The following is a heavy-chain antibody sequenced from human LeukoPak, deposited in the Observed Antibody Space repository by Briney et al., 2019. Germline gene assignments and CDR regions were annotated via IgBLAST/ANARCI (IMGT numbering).Heavy chain of an antibody. V-gene: IGHV4-59*01. CDR3: ARSASTSSRSAFDC. CDR2: SHYSGTT. Sequence: SETLSLTCTISGGSISSYYWSWIRQPPGKGLEWIGYSHYSGTTNYNPSLKSRVTISVDTSKNQSSLTLSSVTAADTAVYYCARSASTSSRSAFDCWGQGTVVTVSS. D-gene: IGHD2-2*01. CDR1: GGSISSYY. J-gene: IGHJ3*01.